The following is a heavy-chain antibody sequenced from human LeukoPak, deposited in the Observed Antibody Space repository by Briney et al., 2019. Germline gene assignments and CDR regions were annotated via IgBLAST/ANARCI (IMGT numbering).Heavy chain of an antibody. J-gene: IGHJ4*02. CDR3: ARGGSYLGFDY. CDR1: GYTFTSYY. CDR2: INHSGGST. D-gene: IGHD1-26*01. Sequence: GASVKVSRKASGYTFTSYYMHWVRQAPGQGLEWMGIINHSGGSTSYAQKFQGRVTMTRDMSTSTVYMELSSLRSEDTAVYYCARGGSYLGFDYWGQGTLVTVSS. V-gene: IGHV1-46*01.